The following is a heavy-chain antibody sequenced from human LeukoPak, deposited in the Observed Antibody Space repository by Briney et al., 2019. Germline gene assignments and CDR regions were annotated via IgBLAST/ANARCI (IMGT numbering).Heavy chain of an antibody. V-gene: IGHV3-7*01. CDR3: VRDGGVSGYDLLDY. D-gene: IGHD5-12*01. Sequence: GGSLRLSCTASGFIFSNYWMTWVRQAPGKGLEWVAQINQDGSKEYYIDSVKARFSISRDNARNSLSLQMNSLRAENTAVYYCVRDGGVSGYDLLDYWGQGTLVTVSS. CDR2: INQDGSKE. CDR1: GFIFSNYW. J-gene: IGHJ4*02.